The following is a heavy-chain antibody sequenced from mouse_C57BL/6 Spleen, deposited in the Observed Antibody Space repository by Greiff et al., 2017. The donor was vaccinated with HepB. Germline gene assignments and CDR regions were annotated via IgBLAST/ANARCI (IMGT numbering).Heavy chain of an antibody. D-gene: IGHD1-1*01. CDR2: IDPSDSYT. J-gene: IGHJ1*03. CDR1: GYTFTSYW. Sequence: QVQLQQPGAELVKPGASVKMSCKASGYTFTSYWITWVKQRPGQGLEWIGEIDPSDSYTNYNQKFKGKSTLTVDKSSSTAYMQLSSLTSEDSAVYYCARAPYYYGSSSWYFDVWGTGTTVTVSS. CDR3: ARAPYYYGSSSWYFDV. V-gene: IGHV1-69*01.